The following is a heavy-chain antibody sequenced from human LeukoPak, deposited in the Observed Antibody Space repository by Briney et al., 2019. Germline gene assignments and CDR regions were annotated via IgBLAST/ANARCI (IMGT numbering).Heavy chain of an antibody. J-gene: IGHJ6*03. Sequence: GASVKVSCKASGGTFSSYAISWVRQAPGQGLEWMGGIIPIFGTANYAQKFQGRVTITADESTSTAYMELSSLRSEDTAVYYCASDTGTTLYYYYYMDVWGKGTTVTVSS. CDR1: GGTFSSYA. V-gene: IGHV1-69*13. CDR3: ASDTGTTLYYYYYMDV. D-gene: IGHD1-7*01. CDR2: IIPIFGTA.